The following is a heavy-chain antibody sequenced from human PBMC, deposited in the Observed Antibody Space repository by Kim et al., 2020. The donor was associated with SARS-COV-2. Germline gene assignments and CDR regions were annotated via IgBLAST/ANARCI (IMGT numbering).Heavy chain of an antibody. CDR1: GYDFSKYA. D-gene: IGHD1-1*01. Sequence: ASVKVSCKASGYDFSKYALQWVRQAPGQRLEWIGWIRIGTGSTRYSQSLQGRVTITRDKFASTAFMELYSLTSEDTAVYYCTTAERTEAEFDFCGQGTL. CDR2: IRIGTGST. V-gene: IGHV1-3*04. J-gene: IGHJ4*02. CDR3: TTAERTEAEFDF.